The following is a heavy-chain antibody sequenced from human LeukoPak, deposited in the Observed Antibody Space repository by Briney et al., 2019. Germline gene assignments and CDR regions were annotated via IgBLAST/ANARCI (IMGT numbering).Heavy chain of an antibody. D-gene: IGHD3-22*01. CDR2: IYSGGST. CDR1: GDSISSGDYY. J-gene: IGHJ4*02. Sequence: PSETLSLTCTVSGDSISSGDYYWSWVRQAPGKGLGWVSVIYSGGSTYYADSVKGRFTISRDNFKNTLYLQMNSLRAEDTAVYYCARERGSSGYYLGYWGQGTLVTVSS. CDR3: ARERGSSGYYLGY. V-gene: IGHV3-66*01.